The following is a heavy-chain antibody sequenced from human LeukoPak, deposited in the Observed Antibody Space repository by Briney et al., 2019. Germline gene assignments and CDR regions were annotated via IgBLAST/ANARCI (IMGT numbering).Heavy chain of an antibody. CDR2: ISSSSSYI. CDR3: AILGSYLSRRAFDI. D-gene: IGHD1-26*01. J-gene: IGHJ3*02. V-gene: IGHV3-21*01. CDR1: GFTFSSYS. Sequence: GGSLRPSCAASGFTFSSYSMNWVRQAPGKGLEWVSSISSSSSYIYYADSVKGRFTISRDNAKNSLYLQMNSLRAEDAAAYYCAILGSYLSRRAFDIWGQGTMVTVSS.